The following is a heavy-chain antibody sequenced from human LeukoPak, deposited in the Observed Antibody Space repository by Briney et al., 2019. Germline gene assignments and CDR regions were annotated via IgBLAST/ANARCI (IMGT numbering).Heavy chain of an antibody. Sequence: PGGSLRLSCAASGFTFSSYAMSWVRQAPGKGLEWVSAISGSGGSTYYADSVKGRFTISRDNSKSTLYLQMNSLRAEDTAVYYCAKLGIVVVVAATTWFDPWGQGTLVTVSS. V-gene: IGHV3-23*01. CDR3: AKLGIVVVVAATTWFDP. CDR1: GFTFSSYA. CDR2: ISGSGGST. J-gene: IGHJ5*02. D-gene: IGHD2-15*01.